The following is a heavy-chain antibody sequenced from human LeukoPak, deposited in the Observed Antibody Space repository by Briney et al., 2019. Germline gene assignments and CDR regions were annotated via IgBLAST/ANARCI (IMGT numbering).Heavy chain of an antibody. CDR1: GDSISSYY. CDR3: ARVHIVTGNYFDS. Sequence: PSETLSLTCNVSGDSISSYYWSWLRQPGGKALEWIGRIYTSGYTNHNPSLESRVTMSIDTSKSQFSLKLRSVTAADTAVYYCARVHIVTGNYFDSWGLGALVTVSS. V-gene: IGHV4-4*07. D-gene: IGHD2-21*01. CDR2: IYTSGYT. J-gene: IGHJ4*02.